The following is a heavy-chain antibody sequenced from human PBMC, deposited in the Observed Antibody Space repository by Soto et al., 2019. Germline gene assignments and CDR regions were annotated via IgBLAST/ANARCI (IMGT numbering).Heavy chain of an antibody. CDR2: IYYSGST. CDR1: GGSISSGGYY. D-gene: IGHD2-2*01. CDR3: ARDVGYCSSTSCYVWAGGFDY. J-gene: IGHJ4*02. Sequence: QVQLQESGPGLVKPSQTLSLTCTVSGGSISSGGYYWSWIRQHPGKGLEWIGYIYYSGSTYYNPALKSRVTIAVDTSKNPFSLKLSSVTAAVSAVYYCARDVGYCSSTSCYVWAGGFDYWGQGTLVTVSS. V-gene: IGHV4-31*03.